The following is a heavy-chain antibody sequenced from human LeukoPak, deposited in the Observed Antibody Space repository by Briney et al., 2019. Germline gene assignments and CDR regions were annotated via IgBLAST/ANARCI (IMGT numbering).Heavy chain of an antibody. CDR2: IHPNSGDT. D-gene: IGHD3-3*02. J-gene: IGHJ5*02. Sequence: ASVKVSCKASGYTFTGHYMHWVRQAPGQGLEWMGQIHPNSGDTIYAQIFQGRVTMTRDTSVSTAYMELSSLTSGDTAVYYCAKNLASWGQGTLVTVSS. V-gene: IGHV1-2*06. CDR1: GYTFTGHY. CDR3: AKNLAS.